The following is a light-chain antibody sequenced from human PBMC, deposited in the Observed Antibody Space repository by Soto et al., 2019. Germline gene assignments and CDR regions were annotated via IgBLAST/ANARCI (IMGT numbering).Light chain of an antibody. J-gene: IGLJ1*01. CDR3: NPYAGSNTFYL. CDR1: SSDVGSNNY. V-gene: IGLV2-8*01. Sequence: QSVPTAAPAVSGTPEQLVTISCTGTSSDVGSNNYVSWNQQHPGKAPKLMIYEVSKRPSGVPDRFSGFKADNTAALTVSGLQSADEADCYCNPYAGSNTFYLFGTGTKVTVL. CDR2: EVS.